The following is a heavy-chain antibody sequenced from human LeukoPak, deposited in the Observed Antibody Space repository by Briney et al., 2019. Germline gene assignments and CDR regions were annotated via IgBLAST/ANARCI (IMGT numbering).Heavy chain of an antibody. Sequence: GGSLRLSCEGTGFTFGDYFMNWIRQAPGKGLEWLAYISGSSQTIYYADSVRGRFTVSRDNTRQSLYLQMNSLRVEDTAVYYCSGRGWGSYSQDYWGQGTLVTVSA. CDR1: GFTFGDYF. D-gene: IGHD3-10*01. J-gene: IGHJ4*02. CDR3: SGRGWGSYSQDY. CDR2: ISGSSQTI. V-gene: IGHV3-11*04.